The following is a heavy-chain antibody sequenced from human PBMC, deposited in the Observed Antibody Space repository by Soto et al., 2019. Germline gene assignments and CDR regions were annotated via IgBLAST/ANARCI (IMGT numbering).Heavy chain of an antibody. CDR2: IIPIFGTA. V-gene: IGHV1-69*13. D-gene: IGHD1-26*01. Sequence: GASVKVSCKASGGTFSSNAISWVRQAPGQGLEWMGGIIPIFGTANYAQKFQGRVTITADESTSTAYMELSSLRSEDTAVYYCASHRGAVGATLHYYYYYGMDVWGQGATVTVSS. CDR1: GGTFSSNA. CDR3: ASHRGAVGATLHYYYYYGMDV. J-gene: IGHJ6*02.